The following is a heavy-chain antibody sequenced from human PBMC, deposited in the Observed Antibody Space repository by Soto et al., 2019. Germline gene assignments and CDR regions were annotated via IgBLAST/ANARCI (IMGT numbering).Heavy chain of an antibody. CDR1: GGSVTSGSYY. Sequence: SETLSLTCSVSGGSVTSGSYYWSWIRQPPGKGLEWIGYIYYSGTTNYNPSLKSRVTISADTSNNQFSLRLNSVTAADTAVYYCARQHYYDSSGYYTWNWGQGTLVTVSS. J-gene: IGHJ4*02. D-gene: IGHD3-22*01. V-gene: IGHV4-61*01. CDR3: ARQHYYDSSGYYTWN. CDR2: IYYSGTT.